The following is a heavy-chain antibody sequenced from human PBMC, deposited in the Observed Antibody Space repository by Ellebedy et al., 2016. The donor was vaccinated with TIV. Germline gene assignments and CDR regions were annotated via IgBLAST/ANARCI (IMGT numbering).Heavy chain of an antibody. D-gene: IGHD5-18*01. CDR2: IYHSGST. J-gene: IGHJ5*02. CDR1: GGSISSSNW. CDR3: ARVGTAMVMNWFDP. Sequence: SETLSLXXAVSGGSISSSNWWSWVRQPPGKGLEWIGEIYHSGSTNYNPSLKSRVTISVDKSKNQFSLKLSSVTAANTAVYYCARVGTAMVMNWFDPWGRGTLVTVSS. V-gene: IGHV4-4*02.